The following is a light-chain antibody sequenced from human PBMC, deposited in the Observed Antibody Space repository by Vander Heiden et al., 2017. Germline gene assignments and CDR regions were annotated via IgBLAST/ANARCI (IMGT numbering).Light chain of an antibody. CDR2: DAA. V-gene: IGKV3-15*01. J-gene: IGKJ4*01. CDR3: QQYNNWPPLT. CDR1: QSVNGN. Sequence: EIVMTQSPATLSVSPGESATLSCRASQSVNGNLAWYQQKPGRAPRLLIYDAAIRATGIPARCSGSGYGTEFTLTISSLQSEDFAIYYWQQYNNWPPLTFGGGTNVDLK.